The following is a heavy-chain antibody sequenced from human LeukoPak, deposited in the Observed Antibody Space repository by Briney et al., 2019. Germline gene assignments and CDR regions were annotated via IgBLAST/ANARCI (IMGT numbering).Heavy chain of an antibody. CDR1: GGSISSGDYY. V-gene: IGHV4-30-4*01. J-gene: IGHJ3*02. Sequence: SETLSLTCTVSGGSISSGDYYWSWIRQPPGKGLEWIEYIYYSGSTYYNPSLKSRVTISVDTSKNQFSLKLSSVAAADAAVYYCARGRGISSYYDFWSGHPGDGFDIWGQGTMVTVSS. D-gene: IGHD3-3*01. CDR3: ARGRGISSYYDFWSGHPGDGFDI. CDR2: IYYSGST.